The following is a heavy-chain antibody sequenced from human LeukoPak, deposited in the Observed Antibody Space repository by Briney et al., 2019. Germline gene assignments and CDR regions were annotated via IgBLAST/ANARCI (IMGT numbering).Heavy chain of an antibody. CDR1: GDSMNSGSYF. V-gene: IGHV4-61*09. Sequence: SETLSLTCTVSGDSMNSGSYFWDWIRQPAGKGLEFIGHIYSSGSTHYNPSLKSRVTISVDTSKNQISLKLSSMTAADTAVYYCARVGGDYSYYYMDVWGKGTSVTVSS. D-gene: IGHD2-21*01. J-gene: IGHJ6*03. CDR2: IYSSGST. CDR3: ARVGGDYSYYYMDV.